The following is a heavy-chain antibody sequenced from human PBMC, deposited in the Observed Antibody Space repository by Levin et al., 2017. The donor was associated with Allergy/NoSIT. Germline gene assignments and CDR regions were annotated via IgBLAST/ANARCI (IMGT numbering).Heavy chain of an antibody. V-gene: IGHV3-53*01. D-gene: IGHD3-3*01. CDR3: ARVAVARLRFLEWSYYMDV. J-gene: IGHJ6*03. CDR1: GFTVSSNY. CDR2: IYSGGST. Sequence: ETLSLTCAASGFTVSSNYMSWVRQAPGKGLEWVSVIYSGGSTYYADSVKGRFTISRDNSKNTLYLQMNSLRAEDTAVYYCARVAVARLRFLEWSYYMDVWGKGTTVTVSS.